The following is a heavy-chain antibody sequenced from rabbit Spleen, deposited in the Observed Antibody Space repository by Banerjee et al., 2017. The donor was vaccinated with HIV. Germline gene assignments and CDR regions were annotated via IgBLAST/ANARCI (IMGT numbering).Heavy chain of an antibody. V-gene: IGHV1S40*01. Sequence: QSLEESGGDLVKPGASLTLTCTASGFSFSGGAYMCWVRQAPGKGLEWIACIGIKSGTIHYATWAKGRFIMSRTSSTTVTLQMTSLTAADTATYFCARDLVAVIGWNFNLWGQGTLVTVS. CDR1: GFSFSGGAY. CDR3: ARDLVAVIGWNFNL. D-gene: IGHD1-1*01. J-gene: IGHJ4*01. CDR2: IGIKSGTI.